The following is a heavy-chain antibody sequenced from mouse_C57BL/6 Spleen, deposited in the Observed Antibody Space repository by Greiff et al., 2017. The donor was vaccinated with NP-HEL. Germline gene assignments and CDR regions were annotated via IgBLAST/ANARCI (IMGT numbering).Heavy chain of an antibody. CDR3: TRGFVPSYYYFDY. CDR2: IDPETGGT. J-gene: IGHJ2*01. Sequence: QVQLQQSGAELVRPGASVTLSCKASGYTFTDYEMHWVKQTPVHGLEWIGAIDPETGGTAYNQKFKGKAILTADKSSSTAYMELRSLTSEDSAVYYCTRGFVPSYYYFDYWGQGTTLTVSS. CDR1: GYTFTDYE. V-gene: IGHV1-15*01. D-gene: IGHD2-10*01.